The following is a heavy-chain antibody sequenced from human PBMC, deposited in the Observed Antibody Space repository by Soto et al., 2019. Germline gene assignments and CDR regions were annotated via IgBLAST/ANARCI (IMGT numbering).Heavy chain of an antibody. CDR3: ARDFVMVRPRRDAFDI. J-gene: IGHJ3*02. V-gene: IGHV1-46*01. Sequence: ASVKVSCKASGYTFTSYYMHWVRQAPGQGLEWMGIINPSGGSTSYAQKFQGRVTMTRDTSTSTVYMELSSLRSEDTAVYYCARDFVMVRPRRDAFDIWGQGTMVTVSS. CDR1: GYTFTSYY. D-gene: IGHD3-10*01. CDR2: INPSGGST.